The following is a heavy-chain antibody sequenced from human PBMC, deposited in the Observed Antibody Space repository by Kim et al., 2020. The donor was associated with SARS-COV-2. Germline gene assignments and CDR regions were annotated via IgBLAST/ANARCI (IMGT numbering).Heavy chain of an antibody. D-gene: IGHD1-26*01. J-gene: IGHJ5*01. V-gene: IGHV3-23*01. CDR3: AKGCTYCRINWFDS. Sequence: GGSLRLSCAASGFTFSRYSMTWVRQAPGKGLEWVSSISDIGGSLYYADSVKGRSTISRDNSKNTMYLQMNSLRVEDTAIYYCAKGCTYCRINWFDSCGQGTLVTVSS. CDR1: GFTFSRYS. CDR2: ISDIGGSL.